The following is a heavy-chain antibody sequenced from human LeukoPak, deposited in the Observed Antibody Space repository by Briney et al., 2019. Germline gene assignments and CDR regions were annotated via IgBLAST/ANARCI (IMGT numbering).Heavy chain of an antibody. D-gene: IGHD2-15*01. Sequence: GRSLRLSCAAPGFIFSSYGMHWVRQAPGKGLEWVAVIWYDGSNKYYADSVKGRFTISRDNFKNTLYLQMNSLRAEDTAVYYCARVACSGGSCHLGYFDLWGRGTLVTVSS. CDR3: ARVACSGGSCHLGYFDL. V-gene: IGHV3-33*01. CDR2: IWYDGSNK. J-gene: IGHJ2*01. CDR1: GFIFSSYG.